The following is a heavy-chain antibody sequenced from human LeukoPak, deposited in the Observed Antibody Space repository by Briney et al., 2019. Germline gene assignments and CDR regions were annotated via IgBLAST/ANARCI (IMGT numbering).Heavy chain of an antibody. J-gene: IGHJ3*01. V-gene: IGHV3-23*01. CDR1: GFTFTTYA. CDR2: ISGSGGST. Sequence: GGSLRLSCAASGFTFTTYAMSWVRQAPRKGLECVSTISGSGGSTYFAASVKGRFTISRDNSKNTLYLQMNGLRAEDTAVYYCAKTGSGYLYDAFDVWGQGTMVTVSS. CDR3: AKTGSGYLYDAFDV. D-gene: IGHD3-22*01.